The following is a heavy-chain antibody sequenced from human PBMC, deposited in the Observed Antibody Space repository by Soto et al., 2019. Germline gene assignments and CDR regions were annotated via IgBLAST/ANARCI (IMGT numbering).Heavy chain of an antibody. V-gene: IGHV3-33*01. CDR3: ARDLGYLDSTSSYGMDV. D-gene: IGHD3-9*01. CDR1: GFTFSSYG. CDR2: IWYDGSNK. Sequence: HPGGSLRLSCAASGFTFSSYGMHWVRQAPGKGLEWVAVIWYDGSNKYYADSVKGRFTISRDNSKNTLYLQMNSLRAEDTAVYYCARDLGYLDSTSSYGMDVWGQGTTVTVSS. J-gene: IGHJ6*02.